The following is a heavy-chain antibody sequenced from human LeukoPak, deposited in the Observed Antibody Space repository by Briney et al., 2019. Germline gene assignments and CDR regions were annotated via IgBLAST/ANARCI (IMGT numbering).Heavy chain of an antibody. J-gene: IGHJ5*02. CDR2: IYPGGSV. Sequence: SETLSLTCSVSGGSINNYYWTWLRQPAGQGLEWIGRIYPGGSVNYSPSLKSRVTMSVDTSRTQFSLNLSSVTAADTAVYYCARTRNWFDPWGQGTLVTVSS. CDR3: ARTRNWFDP. CDR1: GGSINNYY. V-gene: IGHV4-4*07.